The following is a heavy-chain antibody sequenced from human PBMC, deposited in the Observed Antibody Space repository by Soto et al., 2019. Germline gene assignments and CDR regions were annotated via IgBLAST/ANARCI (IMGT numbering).Heavy chain of an antibody. CDR3: AKSFSSNWYDYFNS. J-gene: IGHJ4*02. CDR1: GFTFDDYA. CDR2: ISWNSATI. D-gene: IGHD6-13*01. V-gene: IGHV3-9*01. Sequence: EAQLVESGGGLVQPGRSLRLSCTASGFTFDDYAMHWVRQAPGKGLEWVSGISWNSATIAYGDSVKGRFTISRDNAKNSLYLQMNSLRAEDTALYYCAKSFSSNWYDYFNSWGQGSLVTVSS.